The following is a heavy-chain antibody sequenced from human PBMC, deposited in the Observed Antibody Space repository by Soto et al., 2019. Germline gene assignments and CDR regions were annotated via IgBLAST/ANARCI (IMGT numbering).Heavy chain of an antibody. J-gene: IGHJ3*02. CDR1: GFNFSAYT. CDR3: ERDGYSGRSDGFDI. Sequence: QVQLVESGGGVVQPGRSLRLSCAASGFNFSAYTMHWVRQPKGKGLEWVAVISYDGNNERYTDPVKGRFTVSRDNFKSILYLQMNSLKSEDTAVYYCERDGYSGRSDGFDIWGQGTMVTVSS. D-gene: IGHD1-26*01. CDR2: ISYDGNNE. V-gene: IGHV3-30-3*01.